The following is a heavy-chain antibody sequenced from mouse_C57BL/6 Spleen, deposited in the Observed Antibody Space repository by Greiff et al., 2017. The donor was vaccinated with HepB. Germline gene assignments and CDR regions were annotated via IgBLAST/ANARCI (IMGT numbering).Heavy chain of an antibody. Sequence: EVQGVESGGGLVKPGGSLKLSCAASGFTFSDYGMHWVRQAPEKGLEWVAYISSGSSTIYYADTVKGRFTISRDNAKNTLFLQMTSLRSEDTAMYYCARPLGSPYYAMDYWGQGTSVTVSS. CDR1: GFTFSDYG. CDR2: ISSGSSTI. J-gene: IGHJ4*01. CDR3: ARPLGSPYYAMDY. V-gene: IGHV5-17*01. D-gene: IGHD4-1*01.